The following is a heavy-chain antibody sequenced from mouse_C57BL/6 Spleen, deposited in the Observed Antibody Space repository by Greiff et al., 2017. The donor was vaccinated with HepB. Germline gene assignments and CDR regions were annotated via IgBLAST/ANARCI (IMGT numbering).Heavy chain of an antibody. Sequence: VKVVESGAELVRPGPSVKMSCKASGYTFTNYWIGWAKQRPGHGLEWIGDIYPGGGYTNYNEKFKGKATLTADKSSSTAYMQFSSLTSEDSAIYYCARSRDYSNFLDYWGQGTTLTVSS. CDR3: ARSRDYSNFLDY. V-gene: IGHV1-63*01. D-gene: IGHD2-5*01. CDR1: GYTFTNYW. J-gene: IGHJ2*01. CDR2: IYPGGGYT.